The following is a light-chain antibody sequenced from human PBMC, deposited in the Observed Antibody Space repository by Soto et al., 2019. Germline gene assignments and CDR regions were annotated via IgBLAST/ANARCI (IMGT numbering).Light chain of an antibody. Sequence: QSVLTQPASVSGSPGQSITISCTGTSSDVGSYNLVSWYQQHPGKAPKLMIYEVSKRPSGVSNRFSGSKSGNTASLTISGLQAEDVSDYYCCPYSGISPPLIFGTGTKVTVL. CDR3: CPYSGISPPLI. V-gene: IGLV2-23*02. J-gene: IGLJ1*01. CDR2: EVS. CDR1: SSDVGSYNL.